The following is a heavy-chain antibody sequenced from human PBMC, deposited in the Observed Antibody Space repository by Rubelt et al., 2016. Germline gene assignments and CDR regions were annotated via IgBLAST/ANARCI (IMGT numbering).Heavy chain of an antibody. V-gene: IGHV1-3*01. CDR1: GYTFTSYA. J-gene: IGHJ3*02. CDR2: INAGNGNT. Sequence: QVQLVQSGAEVKKPGASVKVSCKASGYTFTSYAMHWVRQAPGQRLEWMGWINAGNGNTKYSQKFQGRVTITRDTSASTAYMELSSLRSEDTAVYYCARGYCSGGSCSRAFDIWGQGTMVTVSS. D-gene: IGHD2-15*01. CDR3: ARGYCSGGSCSRAFDI.